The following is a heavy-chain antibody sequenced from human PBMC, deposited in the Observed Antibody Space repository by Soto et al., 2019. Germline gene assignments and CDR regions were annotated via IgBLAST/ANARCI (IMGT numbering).Heavy chain of an antibody. Sequence: EVQLVESGGGLVQPGGSLRLSCAASGFTLGGYWMSWVRQAPGKGLEWVANIKQDGSEIYYVDSVKGRFTISRDNAKNSLFLQMNSLRAEDTAVYYCLITTSAFDIWGQGTLVTVSS. J-gene: IGHJ3*02. CDR2: IKQDGSEI. D-gene: IGHD4-4*01. V-gene: IGHV3-7*01. CDR1: GFTLGGYW. CDR3: LITTSAFDI.